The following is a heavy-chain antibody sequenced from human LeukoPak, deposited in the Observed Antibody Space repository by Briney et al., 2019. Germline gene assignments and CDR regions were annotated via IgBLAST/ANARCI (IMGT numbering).Heavy chain of an antibody. CDR1: GGSISSYY. D-gene: IGHD1-26*01. V-gene: IGHV4-59*01. J-gene: IGHJ6*03. CDR2: IYYSGST. Sequence: PSETLSLTCTVSGGSISSYYWSWIRQPPGKGLEWIGYIYYSGSTNYNPSLKCRVTISVDTSKNQFSLKLSSVTAADTAVYYCARVGRGGSGSYYVYYYYMDVWGKGTTVTVSS. CDR3: ARVGRGGSGSYYVYYYYMDV.